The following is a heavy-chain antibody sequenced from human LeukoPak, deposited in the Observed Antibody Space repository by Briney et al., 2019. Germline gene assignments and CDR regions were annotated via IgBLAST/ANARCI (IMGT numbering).Heavy chain of an antibody. Sequence: GGSLRLSCAASGVTFSSYGMHWVRQAPGKGLEWVALISSDGNDKLYGDSVKGRFTISRDNSKNTLYLQMNSLRAEDSAVYYCAKDEKVGATYYFGYWGQGTVVTVSS. D-gene: IGHD1-26*01. CDR1: GVTFSSYG. J-gene: IGHJ4*02. V-gene: IGHV3-30*18. CDR2: ISSDGNDK. CDR3: AKDEKVGATYYFGY.